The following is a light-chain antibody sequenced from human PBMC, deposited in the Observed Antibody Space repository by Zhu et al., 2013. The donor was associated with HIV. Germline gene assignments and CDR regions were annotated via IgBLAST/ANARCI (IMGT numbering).Light chain of an antibody. V-gene: IGKV3-20*01. CDR2: GAS. CDR1: QSVGSN. Sequence: DILMTQSPATLSMSPGERVTLSCKTSQSVGSNLAWYQQKPGQAPRLLMYGASSRATGIPDRFSGSGSGTDFTLTISRLEPEDFAVYYCQQYGSSPLTFGGGTTIEIK. J-gene: IGKJ4*01. CDR3: QQYGSSPLT.